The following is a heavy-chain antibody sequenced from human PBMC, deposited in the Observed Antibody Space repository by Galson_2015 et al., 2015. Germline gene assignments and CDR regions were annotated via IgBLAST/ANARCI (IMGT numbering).Heavy chain of an antibody. Sequence: SLRLSCAASGFTFSSYSMNWVRQAPGKGLEWVSSISSSSSYIYYADSVKGRFTISRDNAKNSLYLQMNSLRAEDTAVYYCARDRPDIVVVPAAMGYYYYYYMDVWGKGTTVTVSS. J-gene: IGHJ6*03. CDR1: GFTFSSYS. CDR2: ISSSSSYI. CDR3: ARDRPDIVVVPAAMGYYYYYYMDV. V-gene: IGHV3-21*01. D-gene: IGHD2-2*01.